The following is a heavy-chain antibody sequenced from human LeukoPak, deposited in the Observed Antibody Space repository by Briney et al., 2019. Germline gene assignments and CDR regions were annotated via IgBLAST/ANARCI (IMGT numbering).Heavy chain of an antibody. D-gene: IGHD3-22*01. V-gene: IGHV4-59*08. Sequence: PSETLSLTCTVSGGSISSYYWSWIRQPPGKGLEWIGYIYYSGSTNYNPSLKSRVTISVDTSKNQFSLKLSSVTAADTAVYYCASRKFSGYSPFDYWGQGTLVTVSS. CDR1: GGSISSYY. CDR2: IYYSGST. J-gene: IGHJ4*02. CDR3: ASRKFSGYSPFDY.